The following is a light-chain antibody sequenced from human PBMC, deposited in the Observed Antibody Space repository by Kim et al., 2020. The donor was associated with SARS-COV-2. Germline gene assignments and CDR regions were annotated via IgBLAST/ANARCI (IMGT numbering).Light chain of an antibody. CDR3: QQYHNWPPIT. J-gene: IGKJ5*01. CDR2: GAS. V-gene: IGKV3-15*01. Sequence: VMTQSPGTLSVSPGERATLSCRASQNVNINLAWYQQKLGQAPRLLIYGASTRAAGIPARFSGSGSGTEFTLTISSLQSEDFAVYYCQQYHNWPPITFVQGTRLEIK. CDR1: QNVNIN.